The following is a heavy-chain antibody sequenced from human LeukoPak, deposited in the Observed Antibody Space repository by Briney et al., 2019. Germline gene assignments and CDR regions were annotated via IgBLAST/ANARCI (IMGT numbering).Heavy chain of an antibody. Sequence: ASVKVSCKASAYTFTSYYTHWVRQAPAQGLEWMGIINPSGGSTSYAQKFQGRVTMTRDTSTSTVYMELSSLRSEDTAVYYCARDGRVWGSYRFDYWGQGTLVTVSS. CDR1: AYTFTSYY. V-gene: IGHV1-46*01. J-gene: IGHJ4*02. D-gene: IGHD3-16*02. CDR2: INPSGGST. CDR3: ARDGRVWGSYRFDY.